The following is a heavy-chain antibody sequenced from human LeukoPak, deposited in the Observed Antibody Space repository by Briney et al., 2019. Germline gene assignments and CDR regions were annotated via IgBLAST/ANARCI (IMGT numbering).Heavy chain of an antibody. CDR1: GFTFSSYW. Sequence: GGSLRLSCAASGFTFSSYWMSWVRQAPGKGLEWVATIKQDGSEKYYVDSVKGRFTISRDNAKNSLYLQMNSLRAEDTAVYYCARDRESGYYIAYYYYGMDVWGQGTTVTVSS. CDR3: ARDRESGYYIAYYYYGMDV. D-gene: IGHD3-3*01. CDR2: IKQDGSEK. V-gene: IGHV3-7*03. J-gene: IGHJ6*02.